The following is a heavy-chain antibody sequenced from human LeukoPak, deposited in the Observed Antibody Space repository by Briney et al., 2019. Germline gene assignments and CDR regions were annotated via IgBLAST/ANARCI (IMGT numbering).Heavy chain of an antibody. Sequence: GGSLRLSCAASGFTFSSYSMNWVRQAPGKGLEWVSSISSSTSYIYYADSVKGRFTISRDNAKNSLYLQLNSLRAEDTAVYYCARVSWTQLWFFDYWGQGTLVTVSS. V-gene: IGHV3-21*01. CDR2: ISSSTSYI. J-gene: IGHJ4*02. CDR1: GFTFSSYS. D-gene: IGHD5-18*01. CDR3: ARVSWTQLWFFDY.